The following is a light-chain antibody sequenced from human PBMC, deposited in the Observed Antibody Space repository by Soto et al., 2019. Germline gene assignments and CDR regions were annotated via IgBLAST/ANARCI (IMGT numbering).Light chain of an antibody. CDR1: SSDVGAYNY. V-gene: IGLV2-11*01. Sequence: QSVLTQPRSVSGSPGQSVTMSCTGTSSDVGAYNYVSWYQQHPGKAPKLMIYDVSKRPSGVPDRFSGSKSGNTASLTISGLQAEDEADYSCCSYGGSYTYVFGTGTKLTVL. CDR3: CSYGGSYTYV. CDR2: DVS. J-gene: IGLJ1*01.